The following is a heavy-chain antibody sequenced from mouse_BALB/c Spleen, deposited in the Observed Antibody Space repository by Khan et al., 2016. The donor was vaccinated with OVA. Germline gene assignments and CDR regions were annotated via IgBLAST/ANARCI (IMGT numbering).Heavy chain of an antibody. V-gene: IGHV1S132*01. CDR3: ARGYFGNYEVAY. D-gene: IGHD2-1*01. CDR1: GYTFTNYW. J-gene: IGHJ3*01. CDR2: IFPGTGTT. Sequence: QVQLQQSGAELVKPGASVKLSCKTSGYTFTNYWIQWVKQRPGQGLGWIGQIFPGTGTTYSNENFKAKATLTVDTSSSTAYMHLSSLTSEDSAVYFCARGYFGNYEVAYWGQGALVTVSA.